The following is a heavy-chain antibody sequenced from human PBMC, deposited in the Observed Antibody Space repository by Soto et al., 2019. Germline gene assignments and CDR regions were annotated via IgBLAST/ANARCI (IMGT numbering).Heavy chain of an antibody. Sequence: TLSLTCAVSGYSITSGYYWGWIRQPPGKGLEWIGXIYXXGXTXYXPXXXXXXTISVDTSKNQFSLKLSSVTAADTAVYYCARLRPYSSSWYGNYFDDWGQGTLVTVSS. D-gene: IGHD6-13*01. CDR3: ARLRPYSSSWYGNYFDD. CDR2: IYXXGXT. J-gene: IGHJ4*02. V-gene: IGHV4-38-2*01. CDR1: GYSITSGYY.